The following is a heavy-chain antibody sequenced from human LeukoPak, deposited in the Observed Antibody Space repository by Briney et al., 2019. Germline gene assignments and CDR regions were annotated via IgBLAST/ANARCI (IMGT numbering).Heavy chain of an antibody. CDR2: ISSSGSTI. Sequence: GGSLRLSCAASGFTFSDYYMSWIRQAPGKGLEWVSYISSSGSTIYYADSVKGRFTISRDNAKNSLYLQMNSLRAEDTAVYYCAREISVRGVTSSVVTATHAGMDVWGKGTTVTISS. V-gene: IGHV3-11*01. J-gene: IGHJ6*04. CDR3: AREISVRGVTSSVVTATHAGMDV. CDR1: GFTFSDYY. D-gene: IGHD3-10*01.